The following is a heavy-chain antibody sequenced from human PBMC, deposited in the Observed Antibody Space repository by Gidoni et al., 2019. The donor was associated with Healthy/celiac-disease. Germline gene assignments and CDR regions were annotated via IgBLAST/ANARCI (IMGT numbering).Heavy chain of an antibody. Sequence: QVQLVESGGGVVQPGRSLRLSCAASGFTFSSYGMHWVRQAPGKGLEWVAVISYDGSNKYYADSVKGRFTISRDNSKNTLYLQMNSLRAEDTAVYYCAKDRQYYYDSSGYYADYWGQGTLVTVSS. D-gene: IGHD3-22*01. CDR3: AKDRQYYYDSSGYYADY. CDR2: ISYDGSNK. V-gene: IGHV3-30*18. J-gene: IGHJ4*02. CDR1: GFTFSSYG.